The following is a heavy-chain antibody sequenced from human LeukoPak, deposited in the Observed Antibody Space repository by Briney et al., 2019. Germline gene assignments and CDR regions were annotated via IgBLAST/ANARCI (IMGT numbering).Heavy chain of an antibody. CDR1: GGSFSNYY. D-gene: IGHD5-24*01. CDR2: INPSGST. CDR3: ARGQGRDGYNGILEY. J-gene: IGHJ4*02. Sequence: PSETLSVTCAVHGGSFSNYYWTWIRQPPGKGLEWIGEINPSGSTNYNPSLKSRVTISVDTSKNQFSLKLSSVTAADTAVFYCARGQGRDGYNGILEYWGQGALVTVSP. V-gene: IGHV4-34*01.